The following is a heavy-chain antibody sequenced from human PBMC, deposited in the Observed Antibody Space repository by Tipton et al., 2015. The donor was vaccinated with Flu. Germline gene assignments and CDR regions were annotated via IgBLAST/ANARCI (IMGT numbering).Heavy chain of an antibody. Sequence: TLSLTCAVSGDSISSDYHWGWIRQFPGKGLEWIGTVSRSGSTIYNPSLKSRVTISIDRSKNQFSLKLNSVTAADTAVYYCARDWGGYYLYYFDYWGQGTLVTVSS. CDR2: VSRSGST. V-gene: IGHV4-38-2*02. CDR1: GDSISSDYH. CDR3: ARDWGGYYLYYFDY. J-gene: IGHJ4*02. D-gene: IGHD5-12*01.